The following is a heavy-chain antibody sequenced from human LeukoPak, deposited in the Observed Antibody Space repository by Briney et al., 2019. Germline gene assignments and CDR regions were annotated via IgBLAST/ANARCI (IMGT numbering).Heavy chain of an antibody. J-gene: IGHJ4*02. CDR2: IIPILGIA. CDR1: GGTFSSYT. D-gene: IGHD6-6*01. CDR3: ARDLRIAARPGPFDY. Sequence: ASVKVSCKASGGTFSSYTISWVRQAPGQGLEWMGRIIPILGIANYAQKFQGRVTITADKSTSTAYMEPSSLRSEDTAVYYCARDLRIAARPGPFDYWGQGTLVTVSS. V-gene: IGHV1-69*04.